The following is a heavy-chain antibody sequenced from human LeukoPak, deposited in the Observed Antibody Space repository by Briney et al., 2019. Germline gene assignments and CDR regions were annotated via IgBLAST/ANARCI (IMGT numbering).Heavy chain of an antibody. J-gene: IGHJ3*02. D-gene: IGHD3-22*01. CDR2: VYYRGNT. Sequence: SETLSLTCTVSGGSISSYYWSWIRQPPGEGLEWIGYVYYRGNTNYNPSLKGRVTISVDTSKNQFSLKLSSVTAADTAVYYCARDYYDSSGTPPRGAFDIWGQGTMVTVSS. CDR3: ARDYYDSSGTPPRGAFDI. V-gene: IGHV4-59*01. CDR1: GGSISSYY.